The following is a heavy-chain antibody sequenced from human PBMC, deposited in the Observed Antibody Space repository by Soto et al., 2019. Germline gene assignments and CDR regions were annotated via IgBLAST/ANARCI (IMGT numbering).Heavy chain of an antibody. D-gene: IGHD3-3*01. Sequence: GSLRLSCAASGFTFSSYSMNWVRQAPGKGLEGVSSISSSSSYIYYADSVKGRFTISRDNAKNSLYLQMNSLRAEDTAVYYCARDQYDFRSGSYYYAMEFWGQGTKVTVSS. V-gene: IGHV3-21*01. CDR1: GFTFSSYS. J-gene: IGHJ6*02. CDR3: ARDQYDFRSGSYYYAMEF. CDR2: ISSSSSYI.